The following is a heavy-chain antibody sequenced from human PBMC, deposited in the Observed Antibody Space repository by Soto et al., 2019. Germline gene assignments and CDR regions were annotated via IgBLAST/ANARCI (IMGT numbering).Heavy chain of an antibody. J-gene: IGHJ6*02. CDR3: ARDRAVAGTYYYYGVDV. V-gene: IGHV4-59*01. CDR2: ISYSGST. Sequence: PSETLSLTCTVSGGSISGYYWSWIRQPPGKGLEWIGCISYSGSTNYNPSLKSRVTLSVDTSKNQFSLKLSSVIAADTAVYYCARDRAVAGTYYYYGVDVWGQGTTVTVSS. CDR1: GGSISGYY. D-gene: IGHD6-19*01.